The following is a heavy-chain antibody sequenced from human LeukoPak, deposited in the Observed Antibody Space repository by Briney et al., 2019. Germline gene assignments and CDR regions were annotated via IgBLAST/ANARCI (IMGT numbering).Heavy chain of an antibody. Sequence: PSETLSLTCTVSGGSISSYYWSWIRQPPGKGLEWIGYIYYSGSTNYNPSLKSRVTISVDTSKNQFPLKLSSVTAADTAVYYCARGGRLSGYDPYYFDYWGQGTLVTVSS. D-gene: IGHD5-12*01. V-gene: IGHV4-59*01. CDR3: ARGGRLSGYDPYYFDY. J-gene: IGHJ4*02. CDR2: IYYSGST. CDR1: GGSISSYY.